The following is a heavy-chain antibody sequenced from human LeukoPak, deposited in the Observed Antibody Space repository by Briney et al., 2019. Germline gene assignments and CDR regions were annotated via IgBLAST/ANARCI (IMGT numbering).Heavy chain of an antibody. V-gene: IGHV4-59*01. Sequence: SETLSLTCSVSGGSLSCYYWTWIRRPPGKGLEWIGYVHYSGSTYYNPSLKSRVTMSKDTSKNQYSLNLSSVTAADTAVYYCARSLWGYAFDMWGQGTMVTVSS. CDR3: ARSLWGYAFDM. D-gene: IGHD7-27*01. CDR1: GGSLSCYY. CDR2: VHYSGST. J-gene: IGHJ3*02.